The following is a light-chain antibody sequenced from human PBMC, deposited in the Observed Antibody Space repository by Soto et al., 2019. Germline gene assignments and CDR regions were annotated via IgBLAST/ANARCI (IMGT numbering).Light chain of an antibody. V-gene: IGKV3-20*01. CDR3: QQYGSSPEGT. CDR1: QIVSSSY. J-gene: IGKJ1*01. Sequence: EIVLTQSPGTLSLSPGERATLSCRASQIVSSSYLAWYQQKLGQAPRLLIYGASSRATGIPDRFSGSGSGTDVTLTISRLEPEDVAVYYCQQYGSSPEGTFGQGTKVEIK. CDR2: GAS.